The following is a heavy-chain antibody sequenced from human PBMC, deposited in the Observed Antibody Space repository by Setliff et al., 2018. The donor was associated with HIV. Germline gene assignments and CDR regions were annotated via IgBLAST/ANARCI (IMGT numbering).Heavy chain of an antibody. CDR3: GRVPYRSAWFSGGHNPFDV. J-gene: IGHJ3*01. CDR2: ISAYNGKT. CDR1: GFPFSSYG. D-gene: IGHD6-19*01. Sequence: GASVKVSCKASGFPFSSYGISWVRQAPGQGLEWMGWISAYNGKTEYAQNFQGRVTMTMDTSTSTVYMELRSLRSDDTAVYYCGRVPYRSAWFSGGHNPFDVWGQGTMVTVSS. V-gene: IGHV1-18*01.